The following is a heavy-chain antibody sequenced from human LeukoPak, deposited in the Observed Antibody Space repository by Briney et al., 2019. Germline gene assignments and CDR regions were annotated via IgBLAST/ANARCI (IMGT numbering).Heavy chain of an antibody. Sequence: GGSLRLSCTVSGFTVSSNSMSWVRQAPGKGLEWVSFIYSDNTHYSDSVKGRFTISRDNSKNTLYLQMNSLRAEDTAVYYCAREMVRGIRWLDNWGQGTLVTVSS. J-gene: IGHJ4*02. CDR2: IYSDNT. CDR3: AREMVRGIRWLDN. CDR1: GFTVSSNS. D-gene: IGHD3-10*01. V-gene: IGHV3-53*01.